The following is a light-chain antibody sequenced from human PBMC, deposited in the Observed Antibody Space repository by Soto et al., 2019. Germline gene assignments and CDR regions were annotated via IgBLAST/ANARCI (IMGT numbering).Light chain of an antibody. CDR2: DAS. CDR3: QQCRNWPLT. V-gene: IGKV3-15*01. CDR1: QTVYNN. J-gene: IGKJ4*01. Sequence: EIVMTQSPATLSVSPGEGATLSCKASQTVYNNLAWYQQRPGQPPRLLIYDASTRATGISARFSGSRYGTELTLTSGSLQSQDFAVYFCQQCRNWPLTFGGGTKVEIK.